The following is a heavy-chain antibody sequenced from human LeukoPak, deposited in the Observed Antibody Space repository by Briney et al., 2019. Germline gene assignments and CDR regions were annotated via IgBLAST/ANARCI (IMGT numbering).Heavy chain of an antibody. CDR3: ARATAAPGTKHFDF. Sequence: SETLSPTCTLSGGSISSYYWSWIRQPPGEGLEWIGYISYSGTTNYNPFLKSRVTISVDTSKNQFSLELSSVTAADTAGYYCARATAAPGTKHFDFWGQGALVSASS. J-gene: IGHJ4*02. CDR1: GGSISSYY. CDR2: ISYSGTT. D-gene: IGHD6-13*01. V-gene: IGHV4-59*08.